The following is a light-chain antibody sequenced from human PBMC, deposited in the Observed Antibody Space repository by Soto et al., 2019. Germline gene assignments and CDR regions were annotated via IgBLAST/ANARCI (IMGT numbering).Light chain of an antibody. J-gene: IGKJ1*01. V-gene: IGKV3-15*01. CDR3: QQYSEWPWT. CDR2: TAS. CDR1: QGVYSH. Sequence: IVMTQSPATLSVSPGERVTLSCRASQGVYSHLAWYQQKPGQAPRLLLYTASTRATGIPARFSGGGSGTEFTLTISSLQSEDSAVYSCQQYSEWPWTFGQGTEVEIK.